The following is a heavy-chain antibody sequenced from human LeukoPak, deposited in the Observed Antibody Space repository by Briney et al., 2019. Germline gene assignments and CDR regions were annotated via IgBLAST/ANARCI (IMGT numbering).Heavy chain of an antibody. CDR2: IYYSGST. J-gene: IGHJ3*02. Sequence: SETLSLTCAVYGGSFSGYYWSWIRQPPGKGLEWIGSIYYSGSTYYNPSLKSRVTISVDTSKNQFSLKLSSVTAADTAVYYCARHLVVVVPAAAGHAFDIWGQGTMVTVSS. D-gene: IGHD2-2*01. CDR3: ARHLVVVVPAAAGHAFDI. CDR1: GGSFSGYY. V-gene: IGHV4-34*01.